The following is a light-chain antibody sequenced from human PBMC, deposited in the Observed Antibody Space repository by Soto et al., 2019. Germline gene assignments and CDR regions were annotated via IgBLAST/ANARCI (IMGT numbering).Light chain of an antibody. V-gene: IGKV1-5*03. CDR1: QSISNW. CDR3: QQYSSYPYT. CDR2: KAS. Sequence: DIQMTQSPSTLSASVGDRVTITCRASQSISNWLAWYQQKPGKAPNVLIYKASNLKSGVPSRFSGSGSGTEFTLTVSSLQPEDFATYCCQQYSSYPYTFGQGTKVEIK. J-gene: IGKJ2*01.